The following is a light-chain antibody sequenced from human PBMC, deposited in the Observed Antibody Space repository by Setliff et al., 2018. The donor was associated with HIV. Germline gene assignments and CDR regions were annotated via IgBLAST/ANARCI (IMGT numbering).Light chain of an antibody. CDR2: DVD. CDR1: SSDVGDYQS. CDR3: NSYTRSNTVA. J-gene: IGLJ1*01. Sequence: QSALTQPASVSGSLGQSITISCTGISSDVGDYQSVSWYQQHPGKDPKLIIFDVDNRPSGVSYRFSGSKSGNTASLTISGLQSEDEAIYYCNSYTRSNTVAFGTGTKVTVL. V-gene: IGLV2-14*01.